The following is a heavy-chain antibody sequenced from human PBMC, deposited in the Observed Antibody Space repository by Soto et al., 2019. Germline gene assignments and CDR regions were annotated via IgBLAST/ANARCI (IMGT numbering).Heavy chain of an antibody. Sequence: GGSLRLSCAASGFTLSDYYMSWIRQAPGKGLEWVSYISSSGSTIYYADSVKGRFTISRDNAKNSLYLQMNSLRAEDTAVYYCARDLNSDYYDSSGYDYWGQGTLVTVSS. CDR3: ARDLNSDYYDSSGYDY. V-gene: IGHV3-11*01. J-gene: IGHJ4*02. D-gene: IGHD3-22*01. CDR2: ISSSGSTI. CDR1: GFTLSDYY.